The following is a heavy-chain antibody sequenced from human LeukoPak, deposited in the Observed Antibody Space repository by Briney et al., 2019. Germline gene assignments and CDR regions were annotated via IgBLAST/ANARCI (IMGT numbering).Heavy chain of an antibody. CDR3: ARDRNYLAPSYYYYGMDV. CDR1: GFTFSSSS. CDR2: ISSSSSTI. J-gene: IGHJ6*02. Sequence: PGGSLRLSCAASGFTFSSSSLNWVRQAPGKGLEWVSYISSSSSTIYYADSVKGRFTISRDNAKNSLYLQMNSLRAEDTAVYYCARDRNYLAPSYYYYGMDVWGQGTTVTVSS. D-gene: IGHD3-10*01. V-gene: IGHV3-48*01.